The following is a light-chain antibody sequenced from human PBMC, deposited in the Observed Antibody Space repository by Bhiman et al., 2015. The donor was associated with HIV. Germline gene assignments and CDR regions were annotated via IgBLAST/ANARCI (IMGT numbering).Light chain of an antibody. CDR2: NND. V-gene: IGLV1-44*01. Sequence: QSVLTQPPSASGTPGQRVTISCSGSSSNIGTNTVNWYQQLPGTAPKLLIYNNDRRPSGVPDRFSASKFGTAASLAISWLQADDEADYYCAAWDDSLNGVVFGGGTKLTVL. J-gene: IGLJ2*01. CDR3: AAWDDSLNGVV. CDR1: SSNIGTNT.